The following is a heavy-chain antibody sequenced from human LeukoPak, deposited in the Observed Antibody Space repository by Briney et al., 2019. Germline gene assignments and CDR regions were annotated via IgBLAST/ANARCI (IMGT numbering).Heavy chain of an antibody. CDR1: GYTFTLYY. V-gene: IGHV1-46*01. Sequence: ASVTVSCTASGYTFTLYYMHWVRQAPGQGLEWMGIINPSGGSTSYAQKFQGRVTMTRDTSTSTVYMELSSLRSEDTAVYYCARVPRYDSSGYLFDYWGQGTLVTVSS. CDR2: INPSGGST. D-gene: IGHD3-22*01. CDR3: ARVPRYDSSGYLFDY. J-gene: IGHJ4*02.